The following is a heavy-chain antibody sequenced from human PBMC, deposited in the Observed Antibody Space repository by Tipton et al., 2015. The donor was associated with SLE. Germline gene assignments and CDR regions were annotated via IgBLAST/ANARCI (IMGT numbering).Heavy chain of an antibody. D-gene: IGHD3-22*01. CDR3: ARGFYTDTSGNYGCFDI. CDR1: GGSISSSSYP. CDR2: VYYSGKT. V-gene: IGHV4-39*07. J-gene: IGHJ3*02. Sequence: TLSLTCTVSGGSISSSSYPWAWIRQPPGKGLEWIGSVYYSGKTSYNPSLMSRVIISEDTSTNQFSLILSSVTAADTAVYYCARGFYTDTSGNYGCFDIWGQGTMVPVSS.